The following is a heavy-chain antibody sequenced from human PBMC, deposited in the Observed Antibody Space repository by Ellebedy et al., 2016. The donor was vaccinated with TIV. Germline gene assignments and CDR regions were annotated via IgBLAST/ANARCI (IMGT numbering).Heavy chain of an antibody. V-gene: IGHV3-23*01. CDR3: ARGRSGTYIHHAFDY. Sequence: GESLKISCAASGFTLSSYAMSWVRPAPGKGLEWVSTISNTGSRTYYADSVEGRFIISRDNSKKTLYLQMNSLRAEDTAVYYCARGRSGTYIHHAFDYWGQGTLVTVSS. D-gene: IGHD1-14*01. J-gene: IGHJ4*02. CDR1: GFTLSSYA. CDR2: ISNTGSRT.